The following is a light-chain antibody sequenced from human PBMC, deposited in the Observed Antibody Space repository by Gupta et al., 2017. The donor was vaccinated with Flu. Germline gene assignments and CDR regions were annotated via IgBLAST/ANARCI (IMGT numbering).Light chain of an antibody. Sequence: DIQLTQSPSFLSASVGGRATITCRASQGISGYLAWYQQKPGKAPKLLIYAASTLQSGVPSRFSGSGSGTXFTLTIXSLQPEDIATYYCQQVNSSPITFGXATRLEIK. J-gene: IGKJ5*01. CDR3: QQVNSSPIT. CDR2: AAS. CDR1: QGISGY. V-gene: IGKV1-9*01.